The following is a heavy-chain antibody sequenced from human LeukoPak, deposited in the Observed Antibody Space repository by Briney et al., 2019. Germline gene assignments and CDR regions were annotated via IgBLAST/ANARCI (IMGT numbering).Heavy chain of an antibody. D-gene: IGHD3-22*01. Sequence: ASVKVSCKASGGTFSSYAISWVRQAPGQGLEWMGGIIPIFGTANYAQKFQGRVTITADESTSTAYMELSSLRSEDTAVYYCARTELLYDSSGSYNWFDRWGQGTLVTVSS. V-gene: IGHV1-69*13. CDR1: GGTFSSYA. CDR2: IIPIFGTA. CDR3: ARTELLYDSSGSYNWFDR. J-gene: IGHJ5*02.